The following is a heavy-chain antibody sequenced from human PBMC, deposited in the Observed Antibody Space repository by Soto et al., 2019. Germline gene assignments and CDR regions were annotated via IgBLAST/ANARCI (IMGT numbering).Heavy chain of an antibody. Sequence: SGPTLVNPTHPLTLTCTFYGFSLSSSGVSVGWIRQPPGKALEWLALIYGSDDERYNPSLKRRLSITKDTSKNQVVLTMTKMDPVDTATYYCAHRRPLDLLVVTAAWGYFDYWGQGTLVTVYS. CDR2: IYGSDDE. D-gene: IGHD2-2*01. CDR3: AHRRPLDLLVVTAAWGYFDY. J-gene: IGHJ4*03. V-gene: IGHV2-5*01. CDR1: GFSLSSSGVS.